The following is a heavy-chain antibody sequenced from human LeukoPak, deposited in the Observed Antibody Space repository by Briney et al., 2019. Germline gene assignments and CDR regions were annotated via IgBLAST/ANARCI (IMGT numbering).Heavy chain of an antibody. CDR1: GDSISSGDYY. Sequence: SETLSLTCTVSGDSISSGDYYWSWVRQPPGKGLEWIGEIYHSGSTNYNPSLKSRVTISVDKSKNQFSLKLSSVTAADTAVYYCARVSIAAAGYYYYMDVWGKGTTVTVSS. V-gene: IGHV4-4*02. D-gene: IGHD6-13*01. J-gene: IGHJ6*03. CDR3: ARVSIAAAGYYYYMDV. CDR2: IYHSGST.